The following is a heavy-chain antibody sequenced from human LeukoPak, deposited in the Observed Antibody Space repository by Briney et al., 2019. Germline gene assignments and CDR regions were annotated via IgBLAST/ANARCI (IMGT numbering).Heavy chain of an antibody. V-gene: IGHV6-1*01. CDR2: TYYRSKWYN. J-gene: IGHJ4*02. D-gene: IGHD2-15*01. CDR1: GYRVSSDSAA. Sequence: SQTLSLTCAISGYRVSSDSAACNWIRQSPSRGLEWLGRTYYRSKWYNDYAVSVKSRITINPDTSKNQFSLQLNSVTPEDTAVYCCGRGSGEALDYWGQGTLVTVPS. CDR3: GRGSGEALDY.